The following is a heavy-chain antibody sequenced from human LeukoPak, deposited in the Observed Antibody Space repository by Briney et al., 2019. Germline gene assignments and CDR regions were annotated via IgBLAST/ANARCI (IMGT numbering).Heavy chain of an antibody. V-gene: IGHV1-2*04. J-gene: IGHJ6*04. CDR1: GYTFTGYY. D-gene: IGHD3-10*01. Sequence: GASVKVSCKAPGYTFTGYYMHWVRQAPGQGLEWMGWINPNSGGTNYAQKFQGWVTMTRDTSISTAYMELSRLRSDDTAVYYCAKSYGSGGYYYGMDVWGKGTTVTVSS. CDR3: AKSYGSGGYYYGMDV. CDR2: INPNSGGT.